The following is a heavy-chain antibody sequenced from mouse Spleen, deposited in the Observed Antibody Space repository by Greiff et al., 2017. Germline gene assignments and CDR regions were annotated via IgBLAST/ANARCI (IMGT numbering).Heavy chain of an antibody. D-gene: IGHD1-1*01. CDR3: ARDGSSPLAY. Sequence: QVQLKQSGAELVRPGTSVKVSCKASGYAFTNYLIEWVKQRPGQGLEWIGVINPGSGGTNYNEKFKGKATLTADKSSSTAYMQLSSLTSEDSAVYFCARDGSSPLAYWGQGTLVTVSA. J-gene: IGHJ3*01. V-gene: IGHV1-54*01. CDR2: INPGSGGT. CDR1: GYAFTNYL.